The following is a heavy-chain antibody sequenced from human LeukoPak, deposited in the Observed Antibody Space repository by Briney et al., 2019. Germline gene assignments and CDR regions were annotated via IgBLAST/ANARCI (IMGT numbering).Heavy chain of an antibody. V-gene: IGHV3-23*01. CDR3: ARGPGSGHYFDY. CDR2: ISGSGGST. CDR1: GFTFSSYA. Sequence: GGSLRLSCAASGFTFSSYAMSWVRQAPGKGLEWVSAISGSGGSTYYADSVKGRFTISRDNAENSLYLQMNSLRAEDTAVYYCARGPGSGHYFDYRGQGTLVTVSS. J-gene: IGHJ4*02. D-gene: IGHD2-15*01.